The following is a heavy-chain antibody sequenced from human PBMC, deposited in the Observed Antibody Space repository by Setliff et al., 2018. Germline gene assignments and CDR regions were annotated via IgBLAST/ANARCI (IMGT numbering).Heavy chain of an antibody. CDR1: GYSFSSYW. CDR2: IYPGDSDT. Sequence: PGESLKISCKGSGYSFSSYWLGWVRQMPGKGLEWMGIIYPGDSDTIYSPSFQGQVTISADKSISTAYLQWRSLKAPDTAVYYCARHLYIKGDVTGHYFYGMDVWGQGTTVTVSS. CDR3: ARHLYIKGDVTGHYFYGMDV. D-gene: IGHD2-8*02. V-gene: IGHV5-51*01. J-gene: IGHJ6*02.